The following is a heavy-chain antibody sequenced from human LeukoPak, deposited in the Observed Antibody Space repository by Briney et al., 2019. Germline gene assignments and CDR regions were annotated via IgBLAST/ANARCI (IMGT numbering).Heavy chain of an antibody. CDR2: IYYSGST. Sequence: SETLSLTCTVSGGSISSSSYYWGWIRQPPGKGLEWIGSIYYSGSTYYNPSLKSRVTISVDTSKNQFSLKLGSVTAADTAVYYCARHPLLYYGSGSYYGFDPWGQGTLVTVSS. J-gene: IGHJ5*02. CDR3: ARHPLLYYGSGSYYGFDP. CDR1: GGSISSSSYY. D-gene: IGHD3-10*01. V-gene: IGHV4-39*01.